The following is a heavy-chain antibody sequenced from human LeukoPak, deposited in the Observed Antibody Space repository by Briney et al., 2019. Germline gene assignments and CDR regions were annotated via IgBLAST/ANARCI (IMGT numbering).Heavy chain of an antibody. V-gene: IGHV4-59*11. CDR2: IYYSGST. CDR3: ARLTGWNTFDI. J-gene: IGHJ3*02. CDR1: GGSISSHF. D-gene: IGHD2-8*02. Sequence: SETLSLTCIVSGGSISSHFWSWIRQPPGKGLEWIGYIYYSGSTNYNPSLKSRGIISVDTSKNQFSLKLRSVTAADTAVYYCARLTGWNTFDIWGQGTMVTVSS.